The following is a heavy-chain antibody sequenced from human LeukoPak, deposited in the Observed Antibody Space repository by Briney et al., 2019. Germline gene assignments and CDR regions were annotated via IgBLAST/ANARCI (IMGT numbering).Heavy chain of an antibody. CDR1: GFTFSSYG. Sequence: PGGSLRLSCAASGFTFSSYGMHWVRQAPGKGLEWVAFIRYDGSNKYYADSVKGRFTISRDNSKNTLYLQMNSLRAEDTAVYYCASTIVVVPARAFDIWGQGTMVTVSS. CDR3: ASTIVVVPARAFDI. J-gene: IGHJ3*02. V-gene: IGHV3-30*02. CDR2: IRYDGSNK. D-gene: IGHD2-2*01.